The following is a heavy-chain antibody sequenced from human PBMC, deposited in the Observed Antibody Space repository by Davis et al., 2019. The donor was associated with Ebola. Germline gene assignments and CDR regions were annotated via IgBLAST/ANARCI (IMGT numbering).Heavy chain of an antibody. V-gene: IGHV3-30-3*01. CDR3: ARAGFDEVLDY. J-gene: IGHJ4*02. D-gene: IGHD3-3*01. Sequence: GESLKISCAASGFSFSSYAMHWVRQSPGKGLEWVAVISHDGSTKYYADSVKGRFTISRDNSENTLYLQMNSLTADDTSVYYCARAGFDEVLDYWGQGTPVTVSS. CDR1: GFSFSSYA. CDR2: ISHDGSTK.